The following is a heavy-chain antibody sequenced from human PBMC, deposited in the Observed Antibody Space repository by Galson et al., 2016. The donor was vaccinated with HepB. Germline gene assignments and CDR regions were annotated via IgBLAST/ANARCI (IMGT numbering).Heavy chain of an antibody. V-gene: IGHV4-59*01. CDR3: ARDRTDCAGGICYSYFDY. CDR2: IYYRGST. J-gene: IGHJ4*02. CDR1: GDSINTYY. Sequence: ETLSLTCSVSGDSINTYYWSWIRQSPGKGLEWIGYIYYRGSTNYNPSLSSRVTISVDTSKHQFSLKLGSVTAADTAVYYCARDRTDCAGGICYSYFDYWGQGTRVTVSS. D-gene: IGHD2-8*02.